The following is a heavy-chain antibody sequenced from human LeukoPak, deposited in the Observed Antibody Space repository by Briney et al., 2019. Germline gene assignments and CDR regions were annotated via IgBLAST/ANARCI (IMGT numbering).Heavy chain of an antibody. Sequence: GGSLRLSCAASGFIFSSYGMNWVRQAPGKGLEWISYISSSSSTIYFADSVKGRFTVSRDNAKNSLYLQMNSLRAEDTAVYYCAKSQGVVAAMDYWGQGTLVTVSS. CDR1: GFIFSSYG. CDR3: AKSQGVVAAMDY. D-gene: IGHD2-15*01. CDR2: ISSSSSTI. J-gene: IGHJ4*02. V-gene: IGHV3-48*01.